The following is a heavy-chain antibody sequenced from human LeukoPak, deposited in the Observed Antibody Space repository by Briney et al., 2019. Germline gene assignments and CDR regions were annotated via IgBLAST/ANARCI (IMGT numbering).Heavy chain of an antibody. CDR3: ARGPHCSTTSCYGYYYYGMDV. CDR1: GGSLSGYY. J-gene: IGHJ6*02. Sequence: SETLSLTCAVYGGSLSGYYWSWIRQPPGKGLEWIGEINHSGSTNYNPSLKSRVTISVDTSKNQCSLKLSSVTAADTAVYYCARGPHCSTTSCYGYYYYGMDVWGQGTTVTVSS. D-gene: IGHD2-2*01. CDR2: INHSGST. V-gene: IGHV4-34*01.